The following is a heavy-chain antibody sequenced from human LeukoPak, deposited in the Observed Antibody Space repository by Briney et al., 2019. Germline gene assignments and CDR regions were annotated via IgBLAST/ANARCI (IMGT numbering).Heavy chain of an antibody. D-gene: IGHD4/OR15-4a*01. CDR2: IRYDGSRK. CDR3: AKVSLNMVNDAFDI. Sequence: GGSLRLPCAASGFIFSSYGMHWVRQAPDKGLEWVAFIRYDGSRKYYADSVKGRFTTSRDNSKNTLYLQMNSLRAEDTAMYYCAKVSLNMVNDAFDIWGQGTMVSVSS. J-gene: IGHJ3*02. V-gene: IGHV3-30*02. CDR1: GFIFSSYG.